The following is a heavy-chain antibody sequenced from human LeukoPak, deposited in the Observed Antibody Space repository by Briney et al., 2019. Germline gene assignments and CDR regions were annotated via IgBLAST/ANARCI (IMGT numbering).Heavy chain of an antibody. CDR3: ARDAVAGHEGAFDI. D-gene: IGHD6-13*01. CDR1: GGTFSSYA. V-gene: IGHV1-69*13. CDR2: IIPIFGTA. Sequence: ASVKVSCTASGGTFSSYAISWVRQAPGQGLEWMGGIIPIFGTANYAQKFQGRVTITADESTSIAYMELSSLRSEDTAVYYCARDAVAGHEGAFDIWGQGTMVTVSS. J-gene: IGHJ3*02.